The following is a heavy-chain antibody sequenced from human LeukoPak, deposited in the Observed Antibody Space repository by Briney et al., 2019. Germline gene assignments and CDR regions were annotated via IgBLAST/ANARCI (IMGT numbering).Heavy chain of an antibody. V-gene: IGHV4-34*01. D-gene: IGHD2-21*01. CDR3: ARSRSRPLLPPLPKSQYYFDY. CDR2: INHSGST. CDR1: GGSFSGYY. J-gene: IGHJ4*02. Sequence: SETLSLTCAVYGGSFSGYYWSWIRPPPGQGLEWIGEINHSGSTNYNPSLKSRVTISVDTSKNQFSLKLSSVTAADTAVYYCARSRSRPLLPPLPKSQYYFDYWGQGTLVTVSS.